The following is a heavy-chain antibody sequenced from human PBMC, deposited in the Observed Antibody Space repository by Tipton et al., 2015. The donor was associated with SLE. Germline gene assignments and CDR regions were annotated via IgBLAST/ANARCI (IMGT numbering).Heavy chain of an antibody. V-gene: IGHV3-7*01. CDR3: ARDSRVDYDFWSGYYRAWYFDL. CDR2: IKQDGSEK. CDR1: GFTFSSYW. J-gene: IGHJ2*01. Sequence: SLRLSCAASGFTFSSYWMSWVRQAPGKGLEWVANIKQDGSEKYYVDSVKGRFTISRDNAKNSLYLQMNSLRAEDTAVYYCARDSRVDYDFWSGYYRAWYFDLWGRGTLVTVSS. D-gene: IGHD3-3*01.